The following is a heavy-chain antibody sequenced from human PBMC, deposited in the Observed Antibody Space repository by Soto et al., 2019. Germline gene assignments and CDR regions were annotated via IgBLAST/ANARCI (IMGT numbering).Heavy chain of an antibody. V-gene: IGHV1-69*06. CDR2: IIPIFGTA. D-gene: IGHD3-22*01. CDR1: GGTFSSHA. CDR3: ARDGGERYDSSGYYS. Sequence: QVQLVQSGAEVKKPGSSVKVSCKASGGTFSSHAISWVRQAPGQGLEWMGGIIPIFGTANYAQKFQGRVTITADKSTSTAYMELSSLRSDDTAVYYCARDGGERYDSSGYYSWGQGTLVTVSS. J-gene: IGHJ4*02.